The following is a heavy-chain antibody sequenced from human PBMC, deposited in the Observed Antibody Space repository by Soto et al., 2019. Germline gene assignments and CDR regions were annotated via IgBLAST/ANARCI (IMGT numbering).Heavy chain of an antibody. CDR3: AKSPRGGDYPLGY. D-gene: IGHD4-17*01. V-gene: IGHV3-9*01. J-gene: IGHJ4*02. CDR2: ISWNSGSI. Sequence: EVQLVESGGGLVQPGRSLRLSCAASGFTFDDYAMHWVRQAPGKGLEWVSGISWNSGSIGYADSVKGLFTISRDNAKNSLYLPMTSLRDADTALYSWAKSPRGGDYPLGYWGQGSLVTVSS. CDR1: GFTFDDYA.